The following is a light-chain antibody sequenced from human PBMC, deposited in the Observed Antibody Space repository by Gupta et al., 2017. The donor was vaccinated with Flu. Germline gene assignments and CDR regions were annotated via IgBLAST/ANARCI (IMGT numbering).Light chain of an antibody. CDR1: QSVSSSY. J-gene: IGKJ2*01. CDR3: QQYGTSPYT. CDR2: GPS. Sequence: EIVLTQSPGTLSLSPGERATLSCRASQSVSSSYLAWYQQKPGQAPRLLIYGPSSRATGIPDRFSGSGAGTDFTLTISRLEPEDFAVYYCQQYGTSPYTFGQGTKLETK. V-gene: IGKV3-20*01.